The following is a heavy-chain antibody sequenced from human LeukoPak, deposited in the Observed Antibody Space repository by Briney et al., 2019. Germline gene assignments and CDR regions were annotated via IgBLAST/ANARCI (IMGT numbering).Heavy chain of an antibody. CDR3: AREGLAYSSSWYDPGWFDR. D-gene: IGHD6-13*01. CDR2: INPNSGGT. V-gene: IGHV1-2*02. Sequence: EASVKVSCKASGYTFTGYYMHWVRQAPGQGLEWMGWINPNSGGTNYAQKFQGRVTMTRDTSISTAYMELSRLRSDDTAVYYCAREGLAYSSSWYDPGWFDRWGQGTLVTVSS. CDR1: GYTFTGYY. J-gene: IGHJ5*02.